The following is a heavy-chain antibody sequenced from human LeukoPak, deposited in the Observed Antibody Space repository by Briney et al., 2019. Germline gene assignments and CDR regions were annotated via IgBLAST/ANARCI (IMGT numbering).Heavy chain of an antibody. CDR2: IYTSGST. J-gene: IGHJ4*02. CDR1: GGSISSYY. D-gene: IGHD1-26*01. V-gene: IGHV4-4*07. Sequence: SETLPLTCTVSGGSISSYYWSWIRQPAGKGLEWIGRIYTSGSTNYNPSLKSRVTISVDTSKNQFSLKLSSVTAADTAVYYCATARWEPHFDYWGQGTLVTVSS. CDR3: ATARWEPHFDY.